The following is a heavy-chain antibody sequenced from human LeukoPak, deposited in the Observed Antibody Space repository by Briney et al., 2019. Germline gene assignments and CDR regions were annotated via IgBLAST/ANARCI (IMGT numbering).Heavy chain of an antibody. CDR3: ASTLRYFDWLSDWLPFDI. CDR1: GGSFSGYY. Sequence: PSETLSLTCAVYGGSFSGYYWSWIRQPPGKGLEWIGEINHSGSTNYNPSLKSRVTISVDTSKNQFSLKLSSVTAADTAVYYCASTLRYFDWLSDWLPFDIWGQGTMVTVSS. CDR2: INHSGST. D-gene: IGHD3-9*01. J-gene: IGHJ3*02. V-gene: IGHV4-34*01.